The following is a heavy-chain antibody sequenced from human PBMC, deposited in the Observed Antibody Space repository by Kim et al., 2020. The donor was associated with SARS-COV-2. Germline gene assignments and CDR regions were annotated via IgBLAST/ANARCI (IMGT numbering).Heavy chain of an antibody. Sequence: YNPSLKSRVTISVDTSKNQFSLKLSSVTAADTAVYYCARRIYKSGGDFDYWGQGTLVTVSS. V-gene: IGHV4-39*01. J-gene: IGHJ4*02. D-gene: IGHD2-15*01. CDR3: ARRIYKSGGDFDY.